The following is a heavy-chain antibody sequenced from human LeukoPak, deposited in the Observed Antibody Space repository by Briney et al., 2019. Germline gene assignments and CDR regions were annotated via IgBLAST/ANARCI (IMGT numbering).Heavy chain of an antibody. Sequence: ASVKVSCKASGYTFTSYDINWVRQATGRGLEWMGWMNPNSGNTGYAQKFQGRVTITRNTSISTAYMELSSLRSEDTAVYCCARDRTFQDNQAPFDYWGQGTLVTVSS. V-gene: IGHV1-8*03. J-gene: IGHJ4*02. CDR1: GYTFTSYD. CDR2: MNPNSGNT. D-gene: IGHD1-14*01. CDR3: ARDRTFQDNQAPFDY.